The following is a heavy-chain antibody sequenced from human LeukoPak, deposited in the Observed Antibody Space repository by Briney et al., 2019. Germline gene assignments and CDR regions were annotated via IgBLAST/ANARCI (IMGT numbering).Heavy chain of an antibody. V-gene: IGHV1-69*13. D-gene: IGHD3-10*01. CDR1: GGTFSSYA. J-gene: IGHJ4*02. CDR3: ARVGEVRRVIITYFAY. Sequence: PAASVKVSCKASGGTFSSYAISWVRQAPGQGLEWMGGIIPIFGTANYAQKFQGRVTITADESTSTAYMELSSLRSEDTAVYYCARVGEVRRVIITYFAYWGQGTLVTVSS. CDR2: IIPIFGTA.